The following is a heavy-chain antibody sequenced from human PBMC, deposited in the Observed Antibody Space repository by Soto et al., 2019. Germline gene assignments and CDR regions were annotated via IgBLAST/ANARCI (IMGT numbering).Heavy chain of an antibody. V-gene: IGHV3-66*01. CDR2: IYSGGDT. Sequence: VHLVESGGGLVKPGESLRLSCAASGFTFSINYMSWVRQAPGKGLEWVSTIYSGGDTYYADSVKGRFTISRDDSKNTLDLQTNSVRAEDTAVYYCARDSGPWGGAVDVWGQGTMGTVSA. CDR1: GFTFSINY. D-gene: IGHD7-27*01. J-gene: IGHJ3*01. CDR3: ARDSGPWGGAVDV.